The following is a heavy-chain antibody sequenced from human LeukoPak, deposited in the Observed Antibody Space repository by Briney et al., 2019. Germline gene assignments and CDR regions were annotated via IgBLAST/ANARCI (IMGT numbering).Heavy chain of an antibody. CDR2: INHSGST. CDR3: ARVAKHYYDSSGNNWFDP. CDR1: GGSFSGYY. J-gene: IGHJ5*02. Sequence: SETLPLTCAVYGGSFSGYYWSWIRQPPGKGLEWIGEINHSGSTNYNPSLKSRVTISVDTSKNQFSLKLSSVTAADTAVYYCARVAKHYYDSSGNNWFDPWGQGTLVTVSS. D-gene: IGHD3-22*01. V-gene: IGHV4-34*01.